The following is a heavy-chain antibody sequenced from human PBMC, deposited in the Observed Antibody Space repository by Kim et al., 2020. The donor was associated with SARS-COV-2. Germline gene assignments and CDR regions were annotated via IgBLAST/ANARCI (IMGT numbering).Heavy chain of an antibody. V-gene: IGHV1-8*01. CDR3: ATFHDFWSGYPEARIDY. CDR2: MNPNSGNT. D-gene: IGHD3-3*01. CDR1: GYTFTSYD. J-gene: IGHJ4*02. Sequence: ASVKVSCKASGYTFTSYDINWVRQATGQGLEWMGWMNPNSGNTGYAQKFQGRVTMTRNTSISTAYMELSSLRSEDTAVYYCATFHDFWSGYPEARIDYWGQGTLVTVSS.